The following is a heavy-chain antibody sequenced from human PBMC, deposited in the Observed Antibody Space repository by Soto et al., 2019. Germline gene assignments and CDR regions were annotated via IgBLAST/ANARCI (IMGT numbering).Heavy chain of an antibody. CDR1: GFTFSNYA. CDR3: AKRRGAGGNFDY. V-gene: IGHV3-23*01. Sequence: LRLSCAASGFTFSNYAMGWVRQGPGKGLEWVAVVSIGGSTHYADSVRGRFTISRDNSKNTLSLQMNSLTAEDTAVYFCAKRRGAGGNFDYWGQGALVTVSS. D-gene: IGHD1-26*01. CDR2: VSIGGST. J-gene: IGHJ4*02.